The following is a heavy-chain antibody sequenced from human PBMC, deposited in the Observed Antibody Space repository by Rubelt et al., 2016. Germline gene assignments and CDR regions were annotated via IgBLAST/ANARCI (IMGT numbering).Heavy chain of an antibody. D-gene: IGHD3-3*01. Sequence: QVQLQQWGAGLLKPSETLSLTCAVYGGSFSGYYWSWIRQPPGKGLAWIGEINHSGSTNYNPSLKGRVTRSAERSKNQCSLKLRSGTAADTAVYYCARFGVVTLFDYWGQGTLVTVSS. V-gene: IGHV4-34*01. CDR3: ARFGVVTLFDY. J-gene: IGHJ4*02. CDR1: GGSFSGYY. CDR2: INHSGST.